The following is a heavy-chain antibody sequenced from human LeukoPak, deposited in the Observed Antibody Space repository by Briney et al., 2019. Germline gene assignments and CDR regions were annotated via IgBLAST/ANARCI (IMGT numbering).Heavy chain of an antibody. D-gene: IGHD3-3*01. CDR1: GFTFSSYA. J-gene: IGHJ4*02. CDR2: ISGRGGST. V-gene: IGHV3-23*01. CDR3: AKNNDFWSGYSLDY. Sequence: GGSLRLSXAASGFTFSSYAMSWVRQAPGKALEWVSAISGRGGSTNYADSVKGRFTISRDNSKNTLYLQMNSLRAEDTAVYYCAKNNDFWSGYSLDYWGQGTLVTVSS.